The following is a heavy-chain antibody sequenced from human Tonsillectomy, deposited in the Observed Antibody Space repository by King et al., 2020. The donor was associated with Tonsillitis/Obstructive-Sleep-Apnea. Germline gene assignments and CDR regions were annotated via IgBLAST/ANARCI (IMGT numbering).Heavy chain of an antibody. D-gene: IGHD1-14*01. Sequence: QLVQSGAEVKTPGASVKVSCKASGYTFTKYYIHWVRQARGQGLEWMGIINPSSGVTTYAQKFQGRVTMTSDTSTNTGYLELSSLRSDDTAVYYCARDDVVGRYIDSWGQGTLVTVSS. J-gene: IGHJ4*02. CDR1: GYTFTKYY. CDR2: INPSSGVT. V-gene: IGHV1-46*01. CDR3: ARDDVVGRYIDS.